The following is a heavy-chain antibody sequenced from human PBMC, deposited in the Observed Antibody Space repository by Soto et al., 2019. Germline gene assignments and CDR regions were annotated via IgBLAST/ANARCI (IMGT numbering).Heavy chain of an antibody. V-gene: IGHV3-73*02. CDR3: TANAYDTFVAY. CDR1: GFTFSAST. J-gene: IGHJ4*02. CDR2: IRSKTNSYAT. Sequence: EVQLVESGGHLVQPGGSLKLSCAASGFTFSASTMHWVRQASGKGLEWVGRIRSKTNSYATAYAMSLKGRFTISRDDSKNTAYLQMDSLKTEDTAVYYCTANAYDTFVAYWGQGTLVTVSS. D-gene: IGHD3-16*01.